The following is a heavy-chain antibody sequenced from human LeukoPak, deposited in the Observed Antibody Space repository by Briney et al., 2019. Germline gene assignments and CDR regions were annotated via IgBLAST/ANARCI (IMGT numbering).Heavy chain of an antibody. Sequence: GGSLRLSCAASGFTVSRSYLSWVRQAPGKGLEWVSVICSDGRTYYADSVKGRFTISRDNSKNTLYLQMSSLRAEDTAVYYCGSGRDSGYDVQTPFDYWGQGTLVTVSS. CDR3: GSGRDSGYDVQTPFDY. J-gene: IGHJ4*02. D-gene: IGHD5-12*01. CDR2: ICSDGRT. CDR1: GFTVSRSY. V-gene: IGHV3-53*05.